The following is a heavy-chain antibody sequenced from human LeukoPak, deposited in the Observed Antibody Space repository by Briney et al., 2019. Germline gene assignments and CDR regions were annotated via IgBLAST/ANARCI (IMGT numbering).Heavy chain of an antibody. CDR3: ARWGAAAGLDH. J-gene: IGHJ4*02. CDR1: GFTVSNNY. CDR2: INSGGST. Sequence: PGGSLRLSCAASGFTVSNNYMSWVRQAPGKGLEWVSVINSGGSTYYADSVKGRFSISRDNSKNTLYLQMNSLRADDTAVYYCARWGAAAGLDHWGQGTLVTVSS. V-gene: IGHV3-66*01. D-gene: IGHD6-13*01.